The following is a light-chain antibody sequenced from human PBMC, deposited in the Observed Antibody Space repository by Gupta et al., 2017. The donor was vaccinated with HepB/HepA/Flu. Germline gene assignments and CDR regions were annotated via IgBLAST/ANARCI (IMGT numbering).Light chain of an antibody. CDR3: SAWDSSISDYV. CDR1: SNNVGNQG. Sequence: QAGLTQPPSVSKGLRQTATLTCTGNSNNVGNQGAGWCQQHQAAPPKLLFYRYNNRYAGIPERFSASKSGNTATLTITGLQAEEEADYYCSAWDSSISDYVFGNGTKVTVL. V-gene: IGLV10-54*04. CDR2: RYN. J-gene: IGLJ1*01.